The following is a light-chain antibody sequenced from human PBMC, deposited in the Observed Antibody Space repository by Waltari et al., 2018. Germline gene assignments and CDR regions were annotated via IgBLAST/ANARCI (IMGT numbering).Light chain of an antibody. CDR2: KAS. CDR1: QSISRW. CDR3: QQYNDWWT. V-gene: IGKV1-5*03. J-gene: IGKJ1*01. Sequence: DTQMTQSPSTLSASVGDRVTITCRASQSISRWVAWYQQKPGKAPKLLIYKASTLESGVPSRFSGGGSGTEFTLTISSLQPDDFATYYCQQYNDWWTFGQGTKVEIK.